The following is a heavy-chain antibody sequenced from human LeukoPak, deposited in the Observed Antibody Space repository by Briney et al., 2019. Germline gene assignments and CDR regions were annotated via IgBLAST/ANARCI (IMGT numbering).Heavy chain of an antibody. CDR1: GDSFTNYF. J-gene: IGHJ4*02. CDR3: ARGKGDFDS. Sequence: SETLSLTCTVSGDSFTNYFWSWIRQPPGKGLEWIGSIYYTGSANYNPSLQSRVTISLDTSKNHFSLNLNSVTAADTAVYYCARGKGDFDSWGQGTLVTVSS. V-gene: IGHV4-59*12. CDR2: IYYTGSA. D-gene: IGHD3-16*01.